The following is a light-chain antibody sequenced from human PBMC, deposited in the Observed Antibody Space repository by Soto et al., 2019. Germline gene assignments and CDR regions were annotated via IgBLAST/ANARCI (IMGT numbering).Light chain of an antibody. Sequence: DIQMTQSPSSVSASLGDRVTITCRASQAIGKWLAWYQQKPGRAPQLLIYAASSLQSGVPSRSSGSVSGQDFTLTISSLQPEDFATYSCQQANRFPPTVGPGTKVDIK. CDR1: QAIGKW. CDR2: AAS. J-gene: IGKJ3*01. V-gene: IGKV1-12*01. CDR3: QQANRFPPT.